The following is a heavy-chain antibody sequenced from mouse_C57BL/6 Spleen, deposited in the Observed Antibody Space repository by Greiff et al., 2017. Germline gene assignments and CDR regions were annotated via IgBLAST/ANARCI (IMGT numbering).Heavy chain of an antibody. CDR1: GYAFSSSW. V-gene: IGHV1-82*01. CDR2: IYPGDGDT. D-gene: IGHD4-1*01. Sequence: QVQLQQSGPELVKPGASVKISCKASGYAFSSSWMNWVKQRPGKGLEWIGRIYPGDGDTNYNGKFKGKATLTADKSSSTAYMQLSSLTSEDSAVYFCARNWDGGYYAMDYWGQGTSVTVSS. J-gene: IGHJ4*01. CDR3: ARNWDGGYYAMDY.